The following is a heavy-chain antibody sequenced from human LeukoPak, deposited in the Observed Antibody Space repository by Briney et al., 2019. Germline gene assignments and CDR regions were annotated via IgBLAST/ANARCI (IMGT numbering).Heavy chain of an antibody. Sequence: SETLSLTGAGYGVSFSGYYWSWIRQPPGKGLEWCGEINHSGSTNYNPSLKSRATISVDTSKKQFFLKRSSVTAADPAVYYCARLGSEAFDIWGQGTMVTVPS. J-gene: IGHJ3*02. CDR3: ARLGSEAFDI. CDR2: INHSGST. V-gene: IGHV4-34*01. CDR1: GVSFSGYY.